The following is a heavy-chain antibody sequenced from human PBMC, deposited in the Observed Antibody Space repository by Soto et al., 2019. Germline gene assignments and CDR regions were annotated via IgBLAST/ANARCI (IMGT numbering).Heavy chain of an antibody. V-gene: IGHV3-23*01. J-gene: IGHJ5*02. Sequence: EVQLLESGGGLVQPGGSLRLSCAASGFTFSSYAMSWVRQAPGKGLEWVSAISGSGGSTYYADSVKGRFTISRDNSKNTLYLQMNSLRAADTAVYYCAKDPARYSSSSGWFDPWGQGTLVTVSS. CDR3: AKDPARYSSSSGWFDP. D-gene: IGHD6-6*01. CDR2: ISGSGGST. CDR1: GFTFSSYA.